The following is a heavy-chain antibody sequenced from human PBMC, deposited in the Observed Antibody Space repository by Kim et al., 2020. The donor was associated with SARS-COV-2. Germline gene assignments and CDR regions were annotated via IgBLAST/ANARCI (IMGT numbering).Heavy chain of an antibody. J-gene: IGHJ4*02. CDR3: ARGRRDGYNY. V-gene: IGHV4-34*01. D-gene: IGHD5-12*01. CDR1: GGSFSGYY. Sequence: SETLSLTCAVYGGSFSGYYWSWIRQPPGKGLEWIGEINHSGSTNYNPSLKSRVTISVDTSKNQFSLKLSSVTAADTAVYYCARGRRDGYNYWGQGTLVTVSS. CDR2: INHSGST.